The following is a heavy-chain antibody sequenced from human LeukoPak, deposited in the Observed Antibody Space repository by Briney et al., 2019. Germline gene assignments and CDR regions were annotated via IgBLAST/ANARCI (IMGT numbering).Heavy chain of an antibody. CDR1: GGTFSSYA. CDR2: IIPIFGTA. CDR3: ARVPSRSSWYLHHRDLISWFDP. D-gene: IGHD6-13*01. J-gene: IGHJ5*02. Sequence: SVKVSCKASGGTFSSYAISWVRQAPGQGLEWMGGIIPIFGTANYAQKFQGRVTITADESTSTAYMELSSLRSEDTAVYYCARVPSRSSWYLHHRDLISWFDPWGQETLVTVSS. V-gene: IGHV1-69*01.